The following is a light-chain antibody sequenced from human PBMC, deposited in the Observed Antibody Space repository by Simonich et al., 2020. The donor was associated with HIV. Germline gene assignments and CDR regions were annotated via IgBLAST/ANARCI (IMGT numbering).Light chain of an antibody. V-gene: IGLV6-57*03. J-gene: IGLJ2*01. CDR3: CSYAGSSYVV. CDR1: SGNIVSNY. Sequence: NFMLTQPRSVSEPPGKTVTISYTRSSGNIVSNYGQWYQQRPGSGPTTVISDDNQRPAGGPDRFSGSKSGNTASLTISGLQAEDEADYYCCSYAGSSYVVFGGGTKLTVL. CDR2: DDN.